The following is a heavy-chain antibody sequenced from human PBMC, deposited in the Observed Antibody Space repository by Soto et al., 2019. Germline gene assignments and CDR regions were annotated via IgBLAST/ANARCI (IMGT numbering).Heavy chain of an antibody. CDR1: GASIRSYY. J-gene: IGHJ5*02. Sequence: QVQLQESGPGLVKPSETLSLTCSVFGASIRSYYWTWVLQPAGKGLEWIGLFYSNGIINYNPSLTSRVTMSVDTSKNQVSVKLASVTAADTARYYCARVRYTLVRGVETSLWFDTWGQGTLVTVSS. CDR2: FYSNGII. V-gene: IGHV4-4*07. CDR3: ARVRYTLVRGVETSLWFDT. D-gene: IGHD3-10*01.